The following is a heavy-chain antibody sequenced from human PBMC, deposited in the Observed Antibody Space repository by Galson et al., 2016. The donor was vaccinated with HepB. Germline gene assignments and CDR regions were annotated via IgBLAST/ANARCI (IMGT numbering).Heavy chain of an antibody. D-gene: IGHD3-9*01. CDR2: ISYDGSNK. Sequence: SLRLSCAASGFSFNDLWMNWVRQAPGKGLEWVAVISYDGSNKYYADSVKGRFTISRDNSKNTLYLQMNSLRAEDTAVYYCARGALPSNYFDWLLGVGLFDYWGQGTLVTVSS. V-gene: IGHV3-30-3*01. CDR3: ARGALPSNYFDWLLGVGLFDY. J-gene: IGHJ4*02. CDR1: GFSFNDLW.